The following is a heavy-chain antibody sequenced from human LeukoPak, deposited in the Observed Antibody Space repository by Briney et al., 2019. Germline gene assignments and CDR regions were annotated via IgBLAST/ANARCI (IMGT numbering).Heavy chain of an antibody. CDR3: ARDIAAAAHGY. V-gene: IGHV3-21*01. Sequence: PGRSLRLSCAASGFTFSSYGMHWVRQAPGKGLEWVSSISSSSSYIYYADSVKGRFTISRDNAKNSLYLQMNSLRAEDTAVYYCARDIAAAAHGYWGQGTLVTVSS. J-gene: IGHJ4*02. CDR2: ISSSSSYI. D-gene: IGHD6-13*01. CDR1: GFTFSSYG.